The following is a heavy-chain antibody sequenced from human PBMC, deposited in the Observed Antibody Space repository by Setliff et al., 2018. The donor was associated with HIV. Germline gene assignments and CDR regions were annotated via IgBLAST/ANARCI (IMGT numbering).Heavy chain of an antibody. J-gene: IGHJ4*02. Sequence: PGGSLRLSCVASGFSFSSYSMNWVRQTPGKGLEWLSYIFSGSDTADYGDSVKGRFTISRDNSKDTLYLQMSSLRADDTAIYYCARAPGDILTAYFGGLDYWGQGALVTVSS. V-gene: IGHV3-48*01. CDR3: ARAPGDILTAYFGGLDY. D-gene: IGHD3-9*01. CDR1: GFSFSSYS. CDR2: IFSGSDTA.